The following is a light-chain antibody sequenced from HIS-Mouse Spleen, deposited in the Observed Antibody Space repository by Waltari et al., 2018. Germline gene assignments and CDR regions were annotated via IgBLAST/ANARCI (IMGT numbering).Light chain of an antibody. J-gene: IGLJ2*01. CDR3: SSYTSSSTLEVV. V-gene: IGLV2-14*03. CDR1: SSDVGGYNY. CDR2: DVS. Sequence: QSALTKPASVSGSPGQSITISCTGTSSDVGGYNYFSWYQQHPGKAPKLMIYDVSNRPSGVSNRFSGSKSGNTASLTISGLQAEDEADYYCSSYTSSSTLEVVFGGGTKLTVL.